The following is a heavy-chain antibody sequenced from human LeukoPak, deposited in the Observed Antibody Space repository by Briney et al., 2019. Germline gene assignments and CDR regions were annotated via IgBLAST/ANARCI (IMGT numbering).Heavy chain of an antibody. CDR2: VYYSGST. CDR1: GGSIGSYY. CDR3: ARSGYCSSTSCYRSLWFDP. Sequence: SETLSLTCTVSGGSIGSYYWSWIRQPPGKGLEWIGYVYYSGSTSYNPSLKSRVTISVDTSKSQFSLKLSSVTAADTAVYYCARSGYCSSTSCYRSLWFDPWGQGTLVTVSS. V-gene: IGHV4-59*01. D-gene: IGHD2-2*02. J-gene: IGHJ5*02.